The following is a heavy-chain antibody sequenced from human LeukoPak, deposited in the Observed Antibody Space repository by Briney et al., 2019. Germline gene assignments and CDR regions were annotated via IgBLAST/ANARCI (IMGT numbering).Heavy chain of an antibody. D-gene: IGHD4-17*01. V-gene: IGHV4-34*01. J-gene: IGHJ4*02. CDR2: INHSGSA. Sequence: PSETLSLTCAVYGGSFSGYYWTWIRQPPGKGLEWIGEINHSGSANYSPSLSSRVTISLDMSENQFSLKLTSVTAADTAVYYCARGRGTVTTHWGQGTLVTVSS. CDR1: GGSFSGYY. CDR3: ARGRGTVTTH.